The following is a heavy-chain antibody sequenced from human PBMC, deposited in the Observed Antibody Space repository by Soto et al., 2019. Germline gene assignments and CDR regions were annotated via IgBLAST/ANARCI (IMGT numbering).Heavy chain of an antibody. CDR2: ISPYNGDT. CDR3: ARGGQYRYFDY. CDR1: GYTFTLFG. Sequence: QVQLVQSGAEVKKPGASVKVSCTTSGYTFTLFGITWVRQAPGQGLEWMGWISPYNGDTKYAENLEGRVTLTTDTSTDTAYMELTSLTSDDTAEYYCARGGQYRYFDYWGQGTLVTVS. D-gene: IGHD2-2*02. V-gene: IGHV1-18*01. J-gene: IGHJ4*02.